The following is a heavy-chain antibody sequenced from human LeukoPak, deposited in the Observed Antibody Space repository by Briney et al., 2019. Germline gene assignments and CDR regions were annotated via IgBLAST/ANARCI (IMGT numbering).Heavy chain of an antibody. CDR3: ARILNYYDTSGPIFDY. Sequence: SETLSLTCTVSGGSLSSGGYYWSWIRQPPGKGLEWIGYIYHSGSTYYNPSLKSRVTISVDRSKNQFSLKLSSVTAADTAVYYCARILNYYDTSGPIFDYWGQGTLVTVSS. J-gene: IGHJ4*02. CDR2: IYHSGST. D-gene: IGHD3-22*01. CDR1: GGSLSSGGYY. V-gene: IGHV4-30-2*01.